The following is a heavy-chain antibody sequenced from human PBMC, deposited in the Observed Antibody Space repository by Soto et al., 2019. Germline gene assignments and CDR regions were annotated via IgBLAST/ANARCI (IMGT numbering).Heavy chain of an antibody. CDR3: AKGGIAAAGTRKDYYYYYMDV. D-gene: IGHD6-13*01. J-gene: IGHJ6*03. CDR1: GFAFSSYA. V-gene: IGHV3-23*01. Sequence: GGSLRLSCAASGFAFSSYAMSWVRQAPGKGLEWVSAISGSGGSTYYADSVKGRFTISRDNSKNTLYLQMNSLRAEDTAVYYCAKGGIAAAGTRKDYYYYYMDVWGKGTTVTVSS. CDR2: ISGSGGST.